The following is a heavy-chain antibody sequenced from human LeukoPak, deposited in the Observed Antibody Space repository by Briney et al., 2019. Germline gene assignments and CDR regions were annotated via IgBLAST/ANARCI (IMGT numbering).Heavy chain of an antibody. CDR3: ARDQVEMATIGYYYYYMDV. Sequence: SETLSLTCTVSGGSISGYYWSWIRQPPGKGLEWIGYIYYSGSTNYNPSLKSRVTISVDTSKNQFSLKLSSVTAADTAVYYCARDQVEMATIGYYYYYMDVWGKGTTVTVSS. CDR2: IYYSGST. V-gene: IGHV4-59*01. CDR1: GGSISGYY. D-gene: IGHD5-24*01. J-gene: IGHJ6*03.